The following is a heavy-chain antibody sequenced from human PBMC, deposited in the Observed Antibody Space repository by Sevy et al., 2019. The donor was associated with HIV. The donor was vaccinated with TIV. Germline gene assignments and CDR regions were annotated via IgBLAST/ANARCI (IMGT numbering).Heavy chain of an antibody. J-gene: IGHJ4*02. D-gene: IGHD3-22*01. CDR3: ATTKDYYDSSGYPFDH. Sequence: ASVKVSCKVSGYTLTELSMHWVRQAPGKGLEWMGTFDPEDGETRFAQKFQGRVTMTKDTSTDTAYMELSSLRSEDTAVYFCATTKDYYDSSGYPFDHWGQGALVTVSS. V-gene: IGHV1-24*01. CDR2: FDPEDGET. CDR1: GYTLTELS.